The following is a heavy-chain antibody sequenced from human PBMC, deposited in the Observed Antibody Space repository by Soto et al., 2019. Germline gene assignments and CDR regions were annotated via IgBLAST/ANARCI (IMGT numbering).Heavy chain of an antibody. CDR2: ISYDGSNK. V-gene: IGHV3-30-3*01. CDR3: AREEYSQGMDV. Sequence: LRLSCAASGFTFSSYAMHWVRQAPGKGLEWVAVISYDGSNKYYADSVKGRFTISRDNSKNTLYLQMNSLRAEDTAVYYCAREEYSQGMDVWGQGTTVTVSS. J-gene: IGHJ6*02. D-gene: IGHD2-15*01. CDR1: GFTFSSYA.